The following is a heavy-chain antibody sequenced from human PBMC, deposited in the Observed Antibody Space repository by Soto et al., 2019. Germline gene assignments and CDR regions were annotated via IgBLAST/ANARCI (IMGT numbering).Heavy chain of an antibody. V-gene: IGHV4-4*02. Sequence: SETLSLTCTVYGDSITNNHWWSWVRQPPGKGPELIGEIYHTGIAHYNPSLDSRVAFSVDKSKNQFSLSLTSVTAADTAVYYCVSKLGPYYYGLDVGGQGTTVTVSS. CDR2: IYHTGIA. CDR3: VSKLGPYYYGLDV. J-gene: IGHJ6*02. D-gene: IGHD3-16*01. CDR1: GDSITNNHW.